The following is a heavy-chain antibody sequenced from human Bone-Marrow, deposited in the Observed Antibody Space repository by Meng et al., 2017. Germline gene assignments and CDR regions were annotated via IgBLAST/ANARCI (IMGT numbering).Heavy chain of an antibody. CDR1: GGSFSGYY. V-gene: IGHV4-34*01. CDR3: ARGPRRAIAAAGTGYFDL. J-gene: IGHJ2*01. D-gene: IGHD6-13*01. Sequence: QVELQQCGAVLLKPSETLSLTCAVYGGSFSGYYWSWIRQPPGKGLEWIGEINHSGSTNYNPSLKSRVTISVDTSKNQFSLKLSSVTAADTAVYYCARGPRRAIAAAGTGYFDLWGRGTLVTVSS. CDR2: INHSGST.